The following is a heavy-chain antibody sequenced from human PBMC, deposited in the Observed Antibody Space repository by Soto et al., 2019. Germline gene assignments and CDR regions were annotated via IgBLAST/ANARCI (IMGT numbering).Heavy chain of an antibody. Sequence: QVTLKESGPVLVKPTETLTLTCTASEFSLSNSRMGVSWIRQPPGKALEWLAHIFSNDEKSYSASLKSRLTISKDTSKSQVVLTMTNMDPVDTATYYCAIQLWLEFSAFDIWGQGTMVTVSS. D-gene: IGHD6-19*01. V-gene: IGHV2-26*01. CDR2: IFSNDEK. CDR1: EFSLSNSRMG. CDR3: AIQLWLEFSAFDI. J-gene: IGHJ3*02.